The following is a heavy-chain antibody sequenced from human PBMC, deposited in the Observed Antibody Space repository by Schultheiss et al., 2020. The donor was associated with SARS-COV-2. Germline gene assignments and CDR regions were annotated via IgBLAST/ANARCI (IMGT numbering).Heavy chain of an antibody. CDR2: IYYSGST. V-gene: IGHV4-34*01. CDR3: ARDYYGSGSLLNWFDP. CDR1: GGSFSGYY. J-gene: IGHJ5*02. Sequence: SQTLSLTCAVYGGSFSGYYWGWIRQPPGKGLEWIGSIYYSGSTYYNPSLKSRVTISVDTSKNQFSLKLSSVTAADTAVYYCARDYYGSGSLLNWFDPWGQGTLVTVAS. D-gene: IGHD3-10*01.